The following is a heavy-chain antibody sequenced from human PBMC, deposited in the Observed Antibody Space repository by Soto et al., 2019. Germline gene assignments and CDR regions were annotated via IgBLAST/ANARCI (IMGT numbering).Heavy chain of an antibody. CDR2: ISSSSSTI. Sequence: GGSLRLSCAASGFTFSSYSMNWVRQAPGKGLEWVSYISSSSSTIYYADSVKGRFTISRDNAKNSLYLQMNSLRDEDTAVYYCARVWREGYDPSSFYFDYWGQGTLVPVSS. D-gene: IGHD5-12*01. CDR3: ARVWREGYDPSSFYFDY. V-gene: IGHV3-48*02. J-gene: IGHJ4*02. CDR1: GFTFSSYS.